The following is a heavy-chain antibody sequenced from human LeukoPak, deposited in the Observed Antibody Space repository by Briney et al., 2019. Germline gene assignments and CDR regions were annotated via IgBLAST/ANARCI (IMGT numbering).Heavy chain of an antibody. CDR3: ARGGGYASPIGY. Sequence: SETLSLTCTVSGGSISSSSYYWGWIRQPPGKGLEWIGYIYHRGSTNYNPSLKSRVTISVDTSKNQFSLKLSSVTAADTAVYYCARGGGYASPIGYWGQGALVTVSS. V-gene: IGHV4-61*05. CDR1: GGSISSSSYY. D-gene: IGHD5-12*01. CDR2: IYHRGST. J-gene: IGHJ4*02.